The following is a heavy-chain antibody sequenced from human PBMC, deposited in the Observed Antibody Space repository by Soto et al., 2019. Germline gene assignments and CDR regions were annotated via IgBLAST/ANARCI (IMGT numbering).Heavy chain of an antibody. CDR3: ARMTLIRGVIDYYGMDV. CDR1: GFTFSSYS. D-gene: IGHD3-10*01. V-gene: IGHV3-21*01. J-gene: IGHJ6*02. CDR2: ISSSSSFI. Sequence: ESGGGLVKPGGSLRLSCAASGFTFSSYSMNWVRQAPGKGLEWVSSISSSSSFIYYADSVKGRFTISRDNAKNSLYLQMNSLRAEDTAVYYCARMTLIRGVIDYYGMDVWGQGTTVTVSS.